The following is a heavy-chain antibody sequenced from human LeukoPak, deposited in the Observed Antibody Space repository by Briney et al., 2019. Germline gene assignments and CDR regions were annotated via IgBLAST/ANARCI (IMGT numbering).Heavy chain of an antibody. D-gene: IGHD3-10*02. CDR1: SGSISTSNYY. CDR2: IFYSGST. CDR3: QTYVRSIDFDY. J-gene: IGHJ4*02. V-gene: IGHV4-39*07. Sequence: PSETLSLTCTVSSGSISTSNYYWGWVRQPPGKALEWIGNIFYSGSTYYSPSLKSRVTISLDTSRNQFSLKLNSVTAADTAVYYCQTYVRSIDFDYWGQGTLVTVSS.